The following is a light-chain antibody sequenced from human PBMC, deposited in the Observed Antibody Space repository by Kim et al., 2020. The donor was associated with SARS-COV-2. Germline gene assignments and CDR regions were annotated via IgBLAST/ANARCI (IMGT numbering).Light chain of an antibody. CDR1: QSVRNY. CDR2: ETS. Sequence: LYPGERATLSCRASQSVRNYLAWYQQKPGQAPRLLIYETSNRATGIPARFSGSGSGTDFTLTISSLEPEDFAVYYCHQRNIWPLTFGGGTKVDIK. CDR3: HQRNIWPLT. J-gene: IGKJ4*01. V-gene: IGKV3-11*01.